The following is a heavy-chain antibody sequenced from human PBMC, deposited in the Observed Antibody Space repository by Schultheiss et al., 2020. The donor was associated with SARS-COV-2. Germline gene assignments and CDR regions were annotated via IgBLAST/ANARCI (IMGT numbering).Heavy chain of an antibody. Sequence: GGSLRLSCAASGFTFSSYAMHWVRQAPGKGLEWVAVISYDGSNKYYADSVKGRFTISRDNSKNTLYLQMNSLRAEDTAVYYCARVPAGTTRGYYYYYYMDVWGKGTTVTVSS. J-gene: IGHJ6*03. CDR3: ARVPAGTTRGYYYYYYMDV. V-gene: IGHV3-30*01. CDR2: ISYDGSNK. CDR1: GFTFSSYA. D-gene: IGHD1-7*01.